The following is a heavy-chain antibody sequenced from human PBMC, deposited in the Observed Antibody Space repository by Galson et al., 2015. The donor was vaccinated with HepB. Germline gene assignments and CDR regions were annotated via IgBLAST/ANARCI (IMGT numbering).Heavy chain of an antibody. CDR2: ISAYNGNT. J-gene: IGHJ6*03. CDR1: GYTFTSYG. V-gene: IGHV1-18*01. CDR3: ARVRPTYYDFWSGYYNNYYYYYMDV. Sequence: SVKVSCKASGYTFTSYGISWVRQAPGQGLEWMGWISAYNGNTNYAQKLQGRVTMTTDTSTSTAYMELRSLRSDDTAVYYCARVRPTYYDFWSGYYNNYYYYYMDVWGKGTTVTVSS. D-gene: IGHD3-3*01.